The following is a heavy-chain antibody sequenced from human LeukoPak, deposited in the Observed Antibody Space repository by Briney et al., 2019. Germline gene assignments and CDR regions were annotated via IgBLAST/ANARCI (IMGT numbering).Heavy chain of an antibody. CDR1: GFTFSSYG. J-gene: IGHJ3*02. CDR3: ARDFVPHAFDI. D-gene: IGHD2-2*01. V-gene: IGHV3-33*01. CDR2: IWYDGSNK. Sequence: SGGSLRLSCAASGFTFSSYGMHWVRRAPGKGLEWVAVIWYDGSNKYYADSVKGRFTISRDNSKNTLYLQMNSLRAEDTAVYYCARDFVPHAFDIWGQGTMVTVSS.